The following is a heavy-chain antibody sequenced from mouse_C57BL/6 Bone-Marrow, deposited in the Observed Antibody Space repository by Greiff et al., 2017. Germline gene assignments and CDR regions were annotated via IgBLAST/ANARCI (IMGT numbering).Heavy chain of an antibody. D-gene: IGHD2-4*01. Sequence: EVKLVESGAGLVKPGGSLKLSCAASGFTFSSYAMSWVRQTPEKRLEWVAYISSGGDYIYYADTVKGRFTISRDNARNTLYLQMSSLKSEDTAMYYCTRAYDYDYAMDYWGQGTSVTVSS. CDR1: GFTFSSYA. CDR3: TRAYDYDYAMDY. V-gene: IGHV5-9-1*02. CDR2: ISSGGDYI. J-gene: IGHJ4*01.